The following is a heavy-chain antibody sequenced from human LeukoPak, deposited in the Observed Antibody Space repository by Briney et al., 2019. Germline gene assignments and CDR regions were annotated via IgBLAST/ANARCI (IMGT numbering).Heavy chain of an antibody. D-gene: IGHD4/OR15-4a*01. V-gene: IGHV3-53*01. J-gene: IGHJ4*02. Sequence: GGSLTLSCAASGFTVSNNYMSWVRQAPGKGLEWVSFIYSDNTHYSDSVKGRFTISRDNSKNTLYLQMNSLRAEDTAVYYCARRAGAYSHPYDYWGQGTLVTVSS. CDR2: IYSDNT. CDR3: ARRAGAYSHPYDY. CDR1: GFTVSNNY.